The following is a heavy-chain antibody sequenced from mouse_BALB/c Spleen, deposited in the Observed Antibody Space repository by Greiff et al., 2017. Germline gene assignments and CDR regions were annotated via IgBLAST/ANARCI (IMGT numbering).Heavy chain of an antibody. CDR2: IDPANGNT. V-gene: IGHV14-3*02. D-gene: IGHD1-1*01. Sequence: VQLQQSGAELVKPGASVKLSCTASGFNIKDTYMHWVKQRPEQGLEWIGRIDPANGNTKYDPKFQGKATMTADQSSNTAYLQLSSLTSEDTAVYYCNYYGSSPYYAMDYWGQGTSVTVSS. CDR3: NYYGSSPYYAMDY. CDR1: GFNIKDTY. J-gene: IGHJ4*01.